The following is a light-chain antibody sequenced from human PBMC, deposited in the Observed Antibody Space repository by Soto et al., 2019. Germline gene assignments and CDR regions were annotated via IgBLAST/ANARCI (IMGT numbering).Light chain of an antibody. J-gene: IGKJ2*01. CDR2: GAS. V-gene: IGKV1-5*01. CDR1: QNINNW. Sequence: DIQMTQSPSTLSASVGDRVTITCRASQNINNWLAWYQQKRGKAPNLLIYGASTLESGVPSRFSGSGFGTEFTRTISSLQPDDFATYYCQQYSAWYTFGQGTELEI. CDR3: QQYSAWYT.